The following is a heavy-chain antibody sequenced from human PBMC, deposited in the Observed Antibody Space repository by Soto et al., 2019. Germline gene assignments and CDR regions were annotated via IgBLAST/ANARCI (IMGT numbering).Heavy chain of an antibody. J-gene: IGHJ3*02. CDR1: GYSFTSYW. CDR3: ARPHYYDSSGYPAAFDI. CDR2: IYPGGSDT. V-gene: IGHV5-51*01. Sequence: GESLKISCKGSGYSFTSYWIGWVRQMPGKGLEWMGIIYPGGSDTRYSPSFQGQVTISADKSISTTYLQWSSLKASDTAMYYCARPHYYDSSGYPAAFDIWGQGTMVTVSS. D-gene: IGHD3-22*01.